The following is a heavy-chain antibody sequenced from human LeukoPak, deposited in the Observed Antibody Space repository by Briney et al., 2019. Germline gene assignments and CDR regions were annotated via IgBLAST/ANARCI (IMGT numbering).Heavy chain of an antibody. V-gene: IGHV3-66*03. J-gene: IGHJ5*02. Sequence: GGSLRLSCAASGFIVSSHYMSWVRQAPGKRLEWVSVIYSSGSRYYADSVRGRFTISRDSSKNTVYLQMNSLRTEDTAVYYCARDYGGAFRGWFDPWGQGTLVTVSS. CDR3: ARDYGGAFRGWFDP. D-gene: IGHD4-23*01. CDR1: GFIVSSHY. CDR2: IYSSGSR.